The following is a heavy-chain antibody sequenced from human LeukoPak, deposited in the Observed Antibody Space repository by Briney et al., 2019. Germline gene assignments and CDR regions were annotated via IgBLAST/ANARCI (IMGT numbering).Heavy chain of an antibody. V-gene: IGHV5-51*01. CDR1: GYSITSYW. J-gene: IGHJ6*04. CDR3: ARQAGSGSYRHYYYGMDV. Sequence: GESLKISCKGSGYSITSYWIGWVRQMPGKGLEWMGIIYPGDSDTRYSPSFQGQVTISADKSISTAYLQWSSLKASDTAMYYCARQAGSGSYRHYYYGMDVWGKGTTVTVSS. CDR2: IYPGDSDT. D-gene: IGHD3-10*01.